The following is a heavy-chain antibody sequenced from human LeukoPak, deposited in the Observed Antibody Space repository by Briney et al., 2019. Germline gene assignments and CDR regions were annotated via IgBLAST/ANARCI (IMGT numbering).Heavy chain of an antibody. D-gene: IGHD3-22*01. V-gene: IGHV4-39*01. J-gene: IGHJ4*02. CDR2: IYYSGST. CDR1: GGSISSSSYY. Sequence: SETLSLTCTVSGGSISSSSYYWGWIRQPPGKGLEWIRSIYYSGSTYYNPSLKSRVTISVDTSKNQFSLKLSSVTAADTAVYYGARRKDYYETQFDYWGQGTLVTVSS. CDR3: ARRKDYYETQFDY.